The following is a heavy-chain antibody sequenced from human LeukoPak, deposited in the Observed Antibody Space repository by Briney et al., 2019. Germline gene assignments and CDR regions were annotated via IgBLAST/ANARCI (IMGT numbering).Heavy chain of an antibody. CDR1: GFTFSSYG. V-gene: IGHV3-30*02. CDR3: AKDRDEGSSWYYIGFDP. Sequence: PGGSLRLSCAASGFTFSSYGMHWVRQAPGKGLEWVAFIRYDGSNKYYADSVKGRFTISRDNSKNTLYLQMNSLRAEDTAVYYCAKDRDEGSSWYYIGFDPWGQGTLVAVSS. J-gene: IGHJ5*02. CDR2: IRYDGSNK. D-gene: IGHD6-13*01.